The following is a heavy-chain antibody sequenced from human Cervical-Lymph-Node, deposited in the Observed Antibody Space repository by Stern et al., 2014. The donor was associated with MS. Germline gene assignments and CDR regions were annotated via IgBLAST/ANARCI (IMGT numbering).Heavy chain of an antibody. V-gene: IGHV3-30*04. CDR2: ISYDGRDK. D-gene: IGHD1-26*01. CDR3: AKGGSGSYLD. Sequence: VQLVESGGGVVQPGRSLRLSCAASGFVFRRYALHWVRQAPGKGLEWVALISYDGRDKYYTDSVKGRFTVSRDNSNNTVDLEMNSLRLEDTAVYYCAKGGSGSYLDWGQGSLFTVSS. CDR1: GFVFRRYA. J-gene: IGHJ4*02.